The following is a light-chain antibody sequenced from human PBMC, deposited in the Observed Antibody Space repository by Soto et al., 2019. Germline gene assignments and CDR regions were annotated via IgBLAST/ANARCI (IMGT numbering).Light chain of an antibody. Sequence: QSALTQPASVSGSPGQSITISCTGTNGDVGSYDLVSWYQQYPGKAPKLIIYEVNKRPSGVSNRFSGSKSGNTASLTISGLQAEDEADYYCSSYTSSSTLVFGTGTKLTVL. J-gene: IGLJ1*01. CDR1: NGDVGSYDL. CDR2: EVN. CDR3: SSYTSSSTLV. V-gene: IGLV2-14*02.